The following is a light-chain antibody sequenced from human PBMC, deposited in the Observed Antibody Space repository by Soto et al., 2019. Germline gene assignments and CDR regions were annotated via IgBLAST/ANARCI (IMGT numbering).Light chain of an antibody. J-gene: IGLJ2*01. Sequence: QSVLTQPPSASGSPGQSVTISCTGTSSDVGGYKYVSWYQQHPGKAPKLMIYEVSKRPSGVPDRFSGSKSGNTASLTVSGLQAEDEADYYCSSYAGSDTVLFGGGTKLTVL. CDR1: SSDVGGYKY. CDR2: EVS. V-gene: IGLV2-8*01. CDR3: SSYAGSDTVL.